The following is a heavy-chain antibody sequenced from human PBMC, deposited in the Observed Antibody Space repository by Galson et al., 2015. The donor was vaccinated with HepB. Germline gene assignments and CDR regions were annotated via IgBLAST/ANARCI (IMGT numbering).Heavy chain of an antibody. CDR2: IKSKAGNYAT. CDR3: TRLGDRSGYSSR. V-gene: IGHV3-73*01. Sequence: SLRLSCAASGFTFSGYAIHWVRQASGKGPEWVGRIKSKAGNYATSYVPSLKGRFTISRDDSKNMVYLHMKSLKTEDTAVCYCTRLGDRSGYSSRWGRGTLVTVSS. CDR1: GFTFSGYA. D-gene: IGHD6-13*01. J-gene: IGHJ4*02.